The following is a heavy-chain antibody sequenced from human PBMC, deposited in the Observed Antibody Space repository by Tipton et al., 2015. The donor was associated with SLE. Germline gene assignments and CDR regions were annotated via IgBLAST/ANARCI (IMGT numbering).Heavy chain of an antibody. CDR2: IYNSGIT. Sequence: TLSLTCTVSGGSISSGSYYWSWIRQPAGKGLEWIGHIYNSGITNYNPSLKGRVTISVDTSKNQFSLKLSSVTAADTSVYYCTRLKETIRGSHFVWYFDRWAVAPWSLFPQ. J-gene: IGHJ2*01. D-gene: IGHD3-10*01. CDR1: GGSISSGSYY. V-gene: IGHV4-61*09. CDR3: TRLKETIRGSHFVWYFDR.